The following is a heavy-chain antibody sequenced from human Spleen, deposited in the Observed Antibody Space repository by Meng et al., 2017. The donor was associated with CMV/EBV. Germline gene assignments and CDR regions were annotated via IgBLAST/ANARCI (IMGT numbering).Heavy chain of an antibody. CDR1: GFTFSSYG. V-gene: IGHV3-30*02. CDR2: IRYDGSNK. D-gene: IGHD6-19*01. CDR3: ARERMWGGLERSGWYYYGLDV. J-gene: IGHJ6*02. Sequence: GGSLRLSCAASGFTFSSYGMHRVRQAPGKGLEWVAFIRYDGSNKYYADSVKGRFTISRDNSKNTLYLQMNSLRAEDTAVYYCARERMWGGLERSGWYYYGLDVWGQGTTVTVSS.